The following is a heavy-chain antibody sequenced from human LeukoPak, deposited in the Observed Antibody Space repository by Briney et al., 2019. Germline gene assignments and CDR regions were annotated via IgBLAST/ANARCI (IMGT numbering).Heavy chain of an antibody. CDR2: ISGSGGST. Sequence: GGSLRLSCAASGFTFSSYAMSWVRQAPGKGLEWVSAISGSGGSTYYADSVKGRFTISRDNSKNTLYLQMNSLRAEDTAVYYCAKGGLRYCDWLLSDAFDIWGQGTMVTVSS. V-gene: IGHV3-23*01. CDR3: AKGGLRYCDWLLSDAFDI. D-gene: IGHD3-9*01. J-gene: IGHJ3*02. CDR1: GFTFSSYA.